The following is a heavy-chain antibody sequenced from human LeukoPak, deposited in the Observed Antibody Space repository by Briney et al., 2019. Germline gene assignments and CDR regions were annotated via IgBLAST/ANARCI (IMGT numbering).Heavy chain of an antibody. Sequence: GGSLRLSCAVSGFTFSSYSINWVRQAPGKGLEWVSSISSSSSYIYYTDSVKGRFTLSRDNSKNTLYLQMNSLRAEDTAVYYCAKLIATSVAGTFDYWGQGTLVTVSS. J-gene: IGHJ4*02. CDR3: AKLIATSVAGTFDY. CDR1: GFTFSSYS. V-gene: IGHV3-21*04. D-gene: IGHD6-19*01. CDR2: ISSSSSYI.